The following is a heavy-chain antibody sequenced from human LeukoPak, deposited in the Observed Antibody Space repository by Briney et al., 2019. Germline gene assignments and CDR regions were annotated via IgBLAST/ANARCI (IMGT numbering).Heavy chain of an antibody. CDR2: IKQDGSEK. V-gene: IGHV3-7*01. D-gene: IGHD5-12*01. J-gene: IGHJ3*02. CDR3: ARTNSGYDDAFDI. Sequence: SGGSLRLSCVASGFTFSSRDWMTWVRQAPGKGLEWVANIKQDGSEKNYVDSVKGQFTISRDNAKNSLYLQMNSLRAEDTAVYYCARTNSGYDDAFDIWGQGTMVTVSS. CDR1: GFTFSSRDW.